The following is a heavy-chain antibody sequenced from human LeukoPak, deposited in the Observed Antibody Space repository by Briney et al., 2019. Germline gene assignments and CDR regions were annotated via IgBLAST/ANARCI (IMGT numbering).Heavy chain of an antibody. CDR1: GFTFSSYS. Sequence: TGGSLRLSCAASGFTFSSYSMNWVRQAPAKGLEWVSYISSSSSTIYYADSVKGRFTISRDNAKNSLYLQMNSLRAEDTAVYYCARGLPIVVVPAAGDYWGQGTLVTVSP. J-gene: IGHJ4*02. CDR3: ARGLPIVVVPAAGDY. CDR2: ISSSSSTI. D-gene: IGHD2-2*01. V-gene: IGHV3-48*01.